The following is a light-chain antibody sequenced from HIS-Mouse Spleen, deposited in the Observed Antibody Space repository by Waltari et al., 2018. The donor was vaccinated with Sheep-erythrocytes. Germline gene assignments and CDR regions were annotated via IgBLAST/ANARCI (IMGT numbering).Light chain of an antibody. J-gene: IGKJ2*01. CDR1: QSFSSY. Sequence: EIVLTQSPATLSLSPAESATLSCRASQSFSSYLAWYQQKPGQTPRLLIYDASNRATGIPARFSGSGSGTDFTLTISSLEPEDFAVYYCQQRSNWYTFGQGTKLEIK. CDR2: DAS. CDR3: QQRSNWYT. V-gene: IGKV3-11*01.